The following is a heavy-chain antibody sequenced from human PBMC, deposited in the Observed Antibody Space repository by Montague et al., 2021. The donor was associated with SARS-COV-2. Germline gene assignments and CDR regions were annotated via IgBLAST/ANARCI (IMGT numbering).Heavy chain of an antibody. V-gene: IGHV4-59*01. CDR2: IYYSGGT. CDR1: GGPISGYY. J-gene: IGHJ5*02. D-gene: IGHD6-13*01. Sequence: SETPSLTCSVSGGPISGYYWSWIRQSPGKGLEWIGYIYYSGGTIXXPSLKSRVIISVDTSKSQFSLKLSSVTAADTAVYYCAGDRFIAGGRLPHGFDPWGQGTLVTVPS. CDR3: AGDRFIAGGRLPHGFDP.